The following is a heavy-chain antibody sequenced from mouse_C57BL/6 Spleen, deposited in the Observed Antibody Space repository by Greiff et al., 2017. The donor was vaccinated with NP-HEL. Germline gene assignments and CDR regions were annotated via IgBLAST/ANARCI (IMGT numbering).Heavy chain of an antibody. CDR3: ARSHYYYGSSYYFDY. CDR2: IDPSDSYT. J-gene: IGHJ2*01. V-gene: IGHV1-69*01. CDR1: GYTFTSYW. D-gene: IGHD1-1*01. Sequence: QVQLQQPGAELVMPGASVKLSCKASGYTFTSYWMHWVKQRPGQGLEWIGEIDPSDSYTNYDQKFKGKSTLTVDKSSSTAYMQLSSLTSEDSAVHYCARSHYYYGSSYYFDYWGQGTTLTVSS.